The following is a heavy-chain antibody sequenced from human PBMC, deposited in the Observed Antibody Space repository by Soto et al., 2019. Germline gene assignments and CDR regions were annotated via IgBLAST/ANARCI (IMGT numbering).Heavy chain of an antibody. Sequence: PGGSLRLSCAASGFTFSSYWMHWVRQAPGKGLVWVSRINSDGSSTYYADSVKGRFTISRDNSKNTLYLQMNSLRAEDTAVYYCARGGPPTSNWFDPWGQGTLVTVSS. D-gene: IGHD1-26*01. CDR1: GFTFSSYW. CDR2: INSDGSST. J-gene: IGHJ5*02. V-gene: IGHV3-74*01. CDR3: ARGGPPTSNWFDP.